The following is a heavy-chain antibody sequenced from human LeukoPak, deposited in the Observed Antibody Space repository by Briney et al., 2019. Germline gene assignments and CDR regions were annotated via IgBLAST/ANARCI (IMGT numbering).Heavy chain of an antibody. CDR1: GYTFTGYY. J-gene: IGHJ6*02. CDR2: IIPILGIA. D-gene: IGHD2-2*01. Sequence: ASVKVSCKASGYTFTGYYMHWVRQAPGQGLEWMGRIIPILGIANYAQKFQGRVTITADKSTSTAYMELSSLRSEDTAVYYCARDIVVVPAAMQIYYGMDVWGQGTMVTVSS. V-gene: IGHV1-69*04. CDR3: ARDIVVVPAAMQIYYGMDV.